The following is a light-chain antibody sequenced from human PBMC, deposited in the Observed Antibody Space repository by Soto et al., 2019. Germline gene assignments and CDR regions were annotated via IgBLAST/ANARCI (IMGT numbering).Light chain of an antibody. Sequence: EIVLTQSPGTLSLSPGERATLSCRASQSVSSRLAWYQQKPGQAPRLLISGASSRDTGLPDRFSGSGSGTDFTLTISSLEPEDFALYYCQHYVERSPITCGQGTRLEIK. V-gene: IGKV3-20*01. CDR2: GAS. CDR1: QSVSSR. J-gene: IGKJ5*01. CDR3: QHYVERSPIT.